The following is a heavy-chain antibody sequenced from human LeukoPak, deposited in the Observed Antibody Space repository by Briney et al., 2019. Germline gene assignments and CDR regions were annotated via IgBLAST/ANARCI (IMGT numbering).Heavy chain of an antibody. V-gene: IGHV4-39*01. D-gene: IGHD6-13*01. J-gene: IGHJ4*02. CDR2: IYYSGST. Sequence: SETLSLTCTGSGSSISSSSYYWGWIRQPPGKGLEWIGSIYYSGSTYYNPSLKSRVTISVDTSKNQFSLKLSSVTAADTAVYYCARHRSSPLYYFDYWGQGTLVTVSS. CDR1: GSSISSSSYY. CDR3: ARHRSSPLYYFDY.